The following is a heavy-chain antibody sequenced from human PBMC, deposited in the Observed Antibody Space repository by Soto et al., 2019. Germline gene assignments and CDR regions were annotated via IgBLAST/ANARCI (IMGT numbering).Heavy chain of an antibody. D-gene: IGHD1-1*01. Sequence: QVQLQLSGPGLVTPSQTLSLTCAISGDSASSNSAGWNWIRQTPSRGLEWLGRTYYRSKWYFNYAVSVESRITINPDTSKNQFSLQLSSVTPDDTAVYYCARGSWDDVSGHYYMDVWGKGTTVTVSS. CDR3: ARGSWDDVSGHYYMDV. V-gene: IGHV6-1*01. J-gene: IGHJ6*03. CDR1: GDSASSNSAG. CDR2: TYYRSKWYF.